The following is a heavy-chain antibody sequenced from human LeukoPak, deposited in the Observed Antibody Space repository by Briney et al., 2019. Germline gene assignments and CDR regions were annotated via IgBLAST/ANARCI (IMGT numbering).Heavy chain of an antibody. CDR1: GGSFSGYY. Sequence: SETLSLTCAVYGGSFSGYYWSWIRQPPGKGLEWIGEINHSGSTNYNPSLKSRVTISVDTSKNQFSLKLSSVTAADTAVYYCARKFNSRYFGLWGRGTLVTVSS. D-gene: IGHD4-23*01. CDR2: INHSGST. CDR3: ARKFNSRYFGL. J-gene: IGHJ2*01. V-gene: IGHV4-34*01.